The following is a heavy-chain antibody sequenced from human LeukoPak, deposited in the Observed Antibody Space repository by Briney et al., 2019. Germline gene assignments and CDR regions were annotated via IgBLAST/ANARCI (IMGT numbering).Heavy chain of an antibody. Sequence: GGSLRLSCAASGFTFSSYSMNWVRQAPGKGLEWVPSISSSSSYIYYADSVKGRFTISRDNAKNSLYLQMNSLRAEDTAVYYCARRYSSGSNWFDPWGQGTLVTVSS. CDR1: GFTFSSYS. D-gene: IGHD6-19*01. CDR3: ARRYSSGSNWFDP. J-gene: IGHJ5*02. V-gene: IGHV3-21*01. CDR2: ISSSSSYI.